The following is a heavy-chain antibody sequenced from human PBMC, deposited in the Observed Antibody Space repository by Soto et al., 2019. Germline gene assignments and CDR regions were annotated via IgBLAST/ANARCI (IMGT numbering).Heavy chain of an antibody. J-gene: IGHJ4*02. V-gene: IGHV1-18*01. CDR2: TSASMVT. CDR3: ARDSSGRAIFDS. D-gene: IGHD6-19*01. CDR1: GYTFTSYG. Sequence: QVQLVQSGGEVKKPGASVKVSCRASGYTFTSYGISWVRQAPGQGLEWLGWTSASMVTNYAQKFQGRVTMTTDTSTSTAYMELRSLRFDDTAVYYCARDSSGRAIFDSRGQGTLVTVSS.